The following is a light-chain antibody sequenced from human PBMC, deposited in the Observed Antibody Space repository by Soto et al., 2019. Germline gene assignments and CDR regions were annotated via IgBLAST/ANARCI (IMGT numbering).Light chain of an antibody. J-gene: IGKJ4*01. CDR1: QSVSDN. CDR2: GAS. V-gene: IGKV3-15*01. CDR3: QQYNNWPLT. Sequence: EIVMTQSPATLSVSPGERATLSCRASQSVSDNLAWYLQKPGQAPRLLIYGASTRATGIPAGFSGSGSGTEFTLTISSLQSEDFAVYYCQQYNNWPLTFGGGTKVEIK.